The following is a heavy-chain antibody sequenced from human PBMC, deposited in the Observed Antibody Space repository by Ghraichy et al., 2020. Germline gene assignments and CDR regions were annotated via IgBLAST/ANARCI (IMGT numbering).Heavy chain of an antibody. J-gene: IGHJ6*02. CDR2: LNWHGGSA. Sequence: GGSLRLSCVASGFSFGQFDMSWVRQAPGKGLEWVAGLNWHGGSAGYADSVKGRFTISRDNAKNSLYLQMNSLRAEDTALYYCARGQQVVIDYSYDYGMDVWGQGTSVTVSS. D-gene: IGHD6-13*01. CDR3: ARGQQVVIDYSYDYGMDV. CDR1: GFSFGQFD. V-gene: IGHV3-20*04.